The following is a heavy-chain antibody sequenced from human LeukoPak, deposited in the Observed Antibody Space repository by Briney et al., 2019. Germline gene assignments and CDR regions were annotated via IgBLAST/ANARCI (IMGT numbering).Heavy chain of an antibody. D-gene: IGHD1-26*01. CDR3: AKASIVGATHFDY. Sequence: PGGSLRLSCAASGFAVSSNYMNWVRQAPGKGLEWVAVISYDGSNKYYADSVKGRFTISRDNSKNTLYLQMNSLRAEDTAVYYCAKASIVGATHFDYWGQGTLVTVSS. V-gene: IGHV3-30*18. J-gene: IGHJ4*02. CDR1: GFAVSSNY. CDR2: ISYDGSNK.